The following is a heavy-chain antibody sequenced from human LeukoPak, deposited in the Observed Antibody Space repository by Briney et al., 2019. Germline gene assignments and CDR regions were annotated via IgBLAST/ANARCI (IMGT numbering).Heavy chain of an antibody. CDR1: GFTFGDYA. CDR2: IRSKAYGGTT. CDR3: TRDNIAAAGLYDY. V-gene: IGHV3-49*04. Sequence: PGGSLRLSCTASGFTFGDYAMSWVRQAPGKGLEWVGFIRSKAYGGTTECAASVKGRFTISRDDSKSIAYLQMNSLKTEDTAVYYCTRDNIAAAGLYDYWGQGTLVTVSS. J-gene: IGHJ4*02. D-gene: IGHD6-13*01.